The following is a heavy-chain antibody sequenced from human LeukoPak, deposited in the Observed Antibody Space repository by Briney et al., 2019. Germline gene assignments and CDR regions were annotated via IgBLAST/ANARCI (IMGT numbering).Heavy chain of an antibody. V-gene: IGHV4-39*01. CDR2: IYYSGST. J-gene: IGHJ6*02. CDR1: GGSISSSSYY. Sequence: PSETLSLTCTVSGGSISSSSYYWGWIRQLPGKGLEWIGSIYYSGSTYYNPSLKSRVTISADTSKNQFSLKVRSVTAADTAVYYCASHYYGMDVWGQGTTVTVSS. CDR3: ASHYYGMDV.